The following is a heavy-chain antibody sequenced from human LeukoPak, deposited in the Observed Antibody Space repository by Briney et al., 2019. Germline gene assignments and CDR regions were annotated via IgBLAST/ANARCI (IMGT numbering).Heavy chain of an antibody. J-gene: IGHJ6*01. CDR1: GFTFSSYG. CDR3: AKARTVYSSSPTAE. V-gene: IGHV3-30*18. D-gene: IGHD6-13*01. CDR2: ISYDGSNK. Sequence: GGSLRLSCAASGFTFSSYGMHGVPQGPGKGLEWVAVISYDGSNKYYADSVKGRFTISRDNSKNTLSLQMNSMRAEDTAVYYFAKARTVYSSSPTAEWGQGTTVTVS.